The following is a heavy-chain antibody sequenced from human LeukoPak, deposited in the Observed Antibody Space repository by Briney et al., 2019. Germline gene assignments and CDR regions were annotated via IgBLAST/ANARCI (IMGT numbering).Heavy chain of an antibody. CDR2: IYHSGAA. J-gene: IGHJ4*02. CDR1: GGSISSYY. V-gene: IGHV4-59*12. D-gene: IGHD1-26*01. CDR3: VRGVGGEYFYFDR. Sequence: SETLTLTCTVSGGSISSYYWSWIRQPPGKGLEWVGYIYHSGAAYHNPSLKSRLALSVDTSNNQFSLRLRSVTAADTAVYYCVRGVGGEYFYFDRWGQGALVTVSA.